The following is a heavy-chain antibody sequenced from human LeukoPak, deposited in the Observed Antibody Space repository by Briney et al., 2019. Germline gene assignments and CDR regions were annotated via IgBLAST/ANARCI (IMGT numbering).Heavy chain of an antibody. J-gene: IGHJ5*02. V-gene: IGHV4-4*07. CDR3: ARGVRKSITMVRGVIRSANWFDP. Sequence: SETLSLTCTVSGGSISSYYWSWIRQPAGKGLEWIGRIYTSGSTNYNPSLKSRVTMSVDTSKNQFSLKLSSVTAADTAVYYCARGVRKSITMVRGVIRSANWFDPWGQGTLVTVSS. D-gene: IGHD3-10*01. CDR2: IYTSGST. CDR1: GGSISSYY.